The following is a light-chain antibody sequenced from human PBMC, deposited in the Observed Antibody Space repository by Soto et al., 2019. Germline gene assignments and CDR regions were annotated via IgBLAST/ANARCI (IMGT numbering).Light chain of an antibody. Sequence: GPGQTARITCGGNHIGSKSVHWYQQKPGQAPVVVVYEDYDRPSGIPERFSGSNSGNTATLTITRVEAGDEADYYCLVWDNSGDRYVFGTGTKVTVL. CDR1: HIGSKS. V-gene: IGLV3-21*02. CDR2: EDY. J-gene: IGLJ1*01. CDR3: LVWDNSGDRYV.